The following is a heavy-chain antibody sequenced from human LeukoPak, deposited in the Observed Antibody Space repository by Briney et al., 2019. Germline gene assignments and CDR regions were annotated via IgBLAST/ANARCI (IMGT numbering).Heavy chain of an antibody. CDR2: IYTSGST. CDR3: AREGYCSSTSCLHYYYYYMDV. Sequence: SETLSLTCTVSGGSISSYYWSWIRQPAGKGLEWIGRIYTSGSTNYNPSLKSRVTMSVDTSKNQFSLKLSSVTAADTAVYYCAREGYCSSTSCLHYYYYYMDVWGKGTTVTVSS. J-gene: IGHJ6*03. V-gene: IGHV4-4*07. CDR1: GGSISSYY. D-gene: IGHD2-2*01.